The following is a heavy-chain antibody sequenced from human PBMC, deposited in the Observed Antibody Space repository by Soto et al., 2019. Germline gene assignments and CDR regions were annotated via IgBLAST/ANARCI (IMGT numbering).Heavy chain of an antibody. D-gene: IGHD3-3*01. CDR2: IYYSGST. Sequence: SETLSLTCTVSGGSISSGGYYWSWIRQHPGKGLEWIGYIYYSGSTYYNPSLKSRVTISVDTSKNQFSLKLSSVTAADTAVYYCAADFPGLTESGYYYGMYVCSQGTTVIVSS. CDR1: GGSISSGGYY. V-gene: IGHV4-31*03. CDR3: AADFPGLTESGYYYGMYV. J-gene: IGHJ6*02.